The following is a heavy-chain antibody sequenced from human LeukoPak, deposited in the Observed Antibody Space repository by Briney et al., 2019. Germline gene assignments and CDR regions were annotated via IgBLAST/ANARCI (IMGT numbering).Heavy chain of an antibody. CDR1: GGSISSYY. Sequence: SETLSLTCTVSGGSISSYYWSWIRQPPGKGLEWIGYIYDSGSTKYNPSLKSRVTISVDTSKNQFSLKLSSVTAADTAVYYCARLDCSAGSCYYFDYWGQGTLVTVSS. CDR3: ARLDCSAGSCYYFDY. V-gene: IGHV4-59*12. J-gene: IGHJ4*02. CDR2: IYDSGST. D-gene: IGHD2-15*01.